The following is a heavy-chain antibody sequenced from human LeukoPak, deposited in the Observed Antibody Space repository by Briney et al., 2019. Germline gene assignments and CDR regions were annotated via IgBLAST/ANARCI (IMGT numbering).Heavy chain of an antibody. CDR1: GGSISSYY. D-gene: IGHD2-15*01. CDR3: ARAGTRVAATYLLKYIFDY. Sequence: SETLSLTCTVSGGSISSYYWSWIRQPPGQGLEWIGYIYYSGSTNYNPSLKSRVTISVDTSKNQFPLKLSSVTAADTAVYYCARAGTRVAATYLLKYIFDYWGQGTLVTVSS. CDR2: IYYSGST. J-gene: IGHJ4*02. V-gene: IGHV4-59*01.